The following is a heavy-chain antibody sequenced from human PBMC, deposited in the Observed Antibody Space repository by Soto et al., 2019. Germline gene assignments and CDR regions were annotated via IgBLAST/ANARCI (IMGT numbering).Heavy chain of an antibody. Sequence: QVQLVESGGGVVQPGRSLRLSCAASGFTLSSYGIHWVRQAPGKGLEWVAVIWYDGSNKYYADSVKGRFTISRDNSKNTLYLQMNSLRAEDTAVYYCARDDSSGAPFDYWGQGTLVTVSS. V-gene: IGHV3-33*01. D-gene: IGHD3-22*01. CDR1: GFTLSSYG. J-gene: IGHJ4*02. CDR3: ARDDSSGAPFDY. CDR2: IWYDGSNK.